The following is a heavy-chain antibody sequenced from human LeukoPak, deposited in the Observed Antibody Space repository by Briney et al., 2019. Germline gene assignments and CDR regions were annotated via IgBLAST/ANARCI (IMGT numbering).Heavy chain of an antibody. CDR1: GYTXTGYF. D-gene: IGHD5-12*01. Sequence: ASVKVSCKASGYTXTGYFMHGVRQAPGQGLEWMGWSNPNSGGTNYAQKFQGRVTMTRDTSISTAYMELSSLRSDDTAVYYCARQELVDIVATTYWGQGTLVTVSS. CDR2: SNPNSGGT. CDR3: ARQELVDIVATTY. J-gene: IGHJ4*02. V-gene: IGHV1-2*02.